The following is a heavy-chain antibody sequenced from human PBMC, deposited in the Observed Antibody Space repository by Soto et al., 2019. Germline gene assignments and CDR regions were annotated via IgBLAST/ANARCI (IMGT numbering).Heavy chain of an antibody. J-gene: IGHJ4*02. D-gene: IGHD5-12*01. V-gene: IGHV4-59*01. Sequence: LSLTCTVSGGSISNYYWNWIRQPPGKGLEWIGYIYYSGSTNYNPSLKSRVTISVDTSKNQFSLRLTSVTAADTAVYYCARAQDIVATIYDYWGQGTLVTVSS. CDR3: ARAQDIVATIYDY. CDR1: GGSISNYY. CDR2: IYYSGST.